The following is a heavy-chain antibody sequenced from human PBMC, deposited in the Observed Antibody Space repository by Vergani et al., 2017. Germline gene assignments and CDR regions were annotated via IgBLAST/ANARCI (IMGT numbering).Heavy chain of an antibody. V-gene: IGHV4-39*07. D-gene: IGHD3-3*01. CDR1: GGSISSRSYY. J-gene: IGHJ4*02. CDR2: IYYSGST. CDR3: ARKVKLRLRVLEWLWYIDY. Sequence: QLQLQESGPGLVKPSETLSLTCTVSGGSISSRSYYWGWIRQPPGKGLEWIGSIYYSGSTYYNTSLKSRVTISVEPAKNQFSLMLRSVTAVHAAVYYLARKVKLRLRVLEWLWYIDYWGQGTLVTVSS.